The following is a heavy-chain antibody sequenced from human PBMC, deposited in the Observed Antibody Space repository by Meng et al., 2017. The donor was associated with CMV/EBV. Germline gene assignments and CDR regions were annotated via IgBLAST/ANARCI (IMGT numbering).Heavy chain of an antibody. D-gene: IGHD2-21*01. CDR3: ARGRILWWSIDY. CDR2: IYYSGST. Sequence: SETLSLTCTVSGGSISSGGYYWSWLRQHPGKGLEWIGYIYYSGSTYYNPSLKSRVTISVDTSKNQFSLKLSSVTAADTAVYYCARGRILWWSIDYWGQGTLVTVSS. CDR1: GGSISSGGYY. J-gene: IGHJ4*02. V-gene: IGHV4-31*03.